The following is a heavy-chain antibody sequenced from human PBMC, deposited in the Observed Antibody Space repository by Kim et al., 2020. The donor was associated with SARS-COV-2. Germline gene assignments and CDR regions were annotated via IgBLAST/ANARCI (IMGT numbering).Heavy chain of an antibody. Sequence: GGSLRLSCAASGFTFSSYEMNWVRQAPGKGLEWVSYISSSGSTIYYADSVKGRFTISRDNAKNSLYLQMNSLRAEDTAVYYCARPAGRQQWLVRAPFDIWGQGTMVTVSS. CDR1: GFTFSSYE. CDR2: ISSSGSTI. D-gene: IGHD6-19*01. V-gene: IGHV3-48*03. J-gene: IGHJ3*02. CDR3: ARPAGRQQWLVRAPFDI.